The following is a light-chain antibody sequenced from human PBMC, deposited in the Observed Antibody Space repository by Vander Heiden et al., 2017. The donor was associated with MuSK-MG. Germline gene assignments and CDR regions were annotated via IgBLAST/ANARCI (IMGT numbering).Light chain of an antibody. J-gene: IGKJ3*01. V-gene: IGKV3-15*01. CDR2: GAS. CDR3: QQYKNWHHGVVT. Sequence: EIVMTQSPATLSVSPGERATLSCRASQSVSSKLAWYQQKPGQAPRLLIYGASTRATGSPDRFSGSGYGKEFTLTISSLQSEEFAVYYCQQYKNWHHGVVTFGHGTKVDIK. CDR1: QSVSSK.